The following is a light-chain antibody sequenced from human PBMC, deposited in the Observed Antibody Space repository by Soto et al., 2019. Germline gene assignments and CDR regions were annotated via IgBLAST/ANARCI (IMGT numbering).Light chain of an antibody. CDR3: SSDTSSSSDV. CDR2: EVS. Sequence: QSALTQPASVSGSPGQSITISCTGTSSDVGGYNYVSWYQQHPGKAPKLMIYEVSNRPSGVSNRFSGSKSGNTASLTISGLQAEDEADYYCSSDTSSSSDVFGTGTKVTV. J-gene: IGLJ1*01. V-gene: IGLV2-14*01. CDR1: SSDVGGYNY.